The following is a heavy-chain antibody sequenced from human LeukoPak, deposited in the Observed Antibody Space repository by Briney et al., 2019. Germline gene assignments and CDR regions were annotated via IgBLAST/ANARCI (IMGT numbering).Heavy chain of an antibody. Sequence: GASVNVSCKVSGYTLTELSMHWVRQAPGKGLEWMGGFDPEDGETIYAQKFQGRVTMTEDTSTDTAYMELSSLRSEDTAVYYCATLRLSSTSAIPIHYYGMDVWGQGTTVTVSS. D-gene: IGHD2-2*02. CDR3: ATLRLSSTSAIPIHYYGMDV. J-gene: IGHJ6*02. CDR2: FDPEDGET. V-gene: IGHV1-24*01. CDR1: GYTLTELS.